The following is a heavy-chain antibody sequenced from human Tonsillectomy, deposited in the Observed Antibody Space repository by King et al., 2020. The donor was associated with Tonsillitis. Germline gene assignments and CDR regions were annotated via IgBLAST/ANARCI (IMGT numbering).Heavy chain of an antibody. V-gene: IGHV4-39*01. CDR3: ARLLSPDRDGYHPRLSWFDP. CDR2: IYYSGST. CDR1: GGSISSSSYY. D-gene: IGHD5-24*01. Sequence: QLQESGPGLVKPSETLSLTCTVSGGSISSSSYYWGWIRQPPGKGLEWIGSIYYSGSTYYNPSLKSRVTISVETSKKQFSLKLGSVTAADTAVYYCARLLSPDRDGYHPRLSWFDPWGQGTLVTVSS. J-gene: IGHJ5*02.